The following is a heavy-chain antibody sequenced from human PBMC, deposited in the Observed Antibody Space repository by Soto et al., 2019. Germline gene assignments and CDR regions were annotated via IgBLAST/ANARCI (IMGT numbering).Heavy chain of an antibody. CDR3: AKYGDYYGMDV. Sequence: QVQLVESGGGVVQPGRSLRLSCAASGFTFSSYGMHWVRQAPGKGLEWVAVISYDGSNKYYADSVKGRFTISRDNSKNTLYLQMNSLRAEDTAVYHCAKYGDYYGMDVWGQGTTVTVSS. D-gene: IGHD3-10*01. CDR1: GFTFSSYG. V-gene: IGHV3-30*18. CDR2: ISYDGSNK. J-gene: IGHJ6*02.